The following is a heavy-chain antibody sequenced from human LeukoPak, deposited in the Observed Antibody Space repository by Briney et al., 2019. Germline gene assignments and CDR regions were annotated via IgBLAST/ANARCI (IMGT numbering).Heavy chain of an antibody. CDR2: IYYSGST. CDR1: GGSISSSSYY. J-gene: IGHJ4*02. CDR3: ATFPSSWTADY. D-gene: IGHD6-13*01. Sequence: SETLSLTCTVSGGSISSSSYYWGWIRQPPGKGLEWIGSIYYSGSTYYNPSLKSRVTISVDTSKNQFSLKLSSVTAADTAVYYCATFPSSWTADYWGQGALVTVSS. V-gene: IGHV4-39*07.